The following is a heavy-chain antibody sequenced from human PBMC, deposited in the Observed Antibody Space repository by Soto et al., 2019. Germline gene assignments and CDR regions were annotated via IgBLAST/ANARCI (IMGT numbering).Heavy chain of an antibody. D-gene: IGHD3-16*01. J-gene: IGHJ4*02. CDR2: IHYSGST. Sequence: QVQLQESGPGLVKPSQTLSLTCTVSGGSVSSGDCYWSWIRQPPGRGLEWIGYIHYSGSTYYDPSLKSRVIISADTSKNQFSLKLSSVTAADTAVYYCARGLGGGSLGYYFDFWGQGTLVTVSS. CDR1: GGSVSSGDCY. CDR3: ARGLGGGSLGYYFDF. V-gene: IGHV4-30-4*01.